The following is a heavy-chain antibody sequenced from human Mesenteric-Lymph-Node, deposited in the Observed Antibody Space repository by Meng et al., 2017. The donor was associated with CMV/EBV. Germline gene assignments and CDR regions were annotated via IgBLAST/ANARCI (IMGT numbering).Heavy chain of an antibody. CDR3: ARRINDAFDI. CDR2: ISAYNGNT. CDR1: GYTFTSYD. J-gene: IGHJ3*02. Sequence: ASVKVSCKASGYTFTSYDINWVRQATGQGLEWMGWISAYNGNTNYAQKLQGRVTMTTDTSTSTAYMELRSLRSDDTAVYYCARRINDAFDIWGQGTMVTVSS. V-gene: IGHV1-18*01.